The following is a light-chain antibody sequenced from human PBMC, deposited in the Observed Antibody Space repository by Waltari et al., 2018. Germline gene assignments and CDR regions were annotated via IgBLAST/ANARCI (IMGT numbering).Light chain of an antibody. Sequence: QSALTQPASVSGSPGQSITLSCTGPRLVVGGYTHASWYQQHPGKAPKLMIYDVSKRPSGVSNRFSGSKPGNTASLTISGLQAEDEADYYCSSYTSISTWVFGGGTKLTVL. CDR2: DVS. V-gene: IGLV2-14*03. J-gene: IGLJ3*02. CDR1: RLVVGGYTH. CDR3: SSYTSISTWV.